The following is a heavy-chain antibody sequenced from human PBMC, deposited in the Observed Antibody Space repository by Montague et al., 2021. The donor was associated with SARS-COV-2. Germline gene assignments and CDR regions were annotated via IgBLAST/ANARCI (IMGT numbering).Heavy chain of an antibody. Sequence: SETLSLTCAVYGGSLSGYYWSWIRQPPGKGLEWIGEINHSGSTNYNPSLKSRVTISLDTSKNQFSLKLSSVTAADTAVYYCERGRRRYNWRDETSYYYGMDVWGQGTTVTVSS. CDR1: GGSLSGYY. J-gene: IGHJ6*02. V-gene: IGHV4-34*01. D-gene: IGHD1-20*01. CDR3: ERGRRRYNWRDETSYYYGMDV. CDR2: INHSGST.